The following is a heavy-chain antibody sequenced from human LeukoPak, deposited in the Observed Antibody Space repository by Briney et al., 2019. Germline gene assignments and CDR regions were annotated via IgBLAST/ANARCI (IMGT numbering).Heavy chain of an antibody. CDR2: IYTSGST. Sequence: SETLSLTCTASGGSISSYYWSWIRQPAGKGLEWIGRIYTSGSTNYNPSLKSRVTMSVDTSKNQFSLKLSSVTAADTAVYYCARDESAEGWFDPWGQGTLVTVSS. CDR1: GGSISSYY. J-gene: IGHJ5*02. V-gene: IGHV4-4*07. CDR3: ARDESAEGWFDP.